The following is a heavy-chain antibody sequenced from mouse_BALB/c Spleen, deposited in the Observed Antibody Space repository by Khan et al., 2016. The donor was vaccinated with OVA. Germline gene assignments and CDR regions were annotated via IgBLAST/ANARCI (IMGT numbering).Heavy chain of an antibody. Sequence: EVQLQESGPELVKPGASVKMSCTASGYTFTSYDIHWVKQKPGQGLDWIGYIYPYNDDTKYNEKFKGKATLTSNKSSSTAYMELSSLTSEDSAVYYCARKYRYDVYFDSWGQGTTLTVSS. J-gene: IGHJ2*01. CDR3: ARKYRYDVYFDS. V-gene: IGHV1S136*01. CDR2: IYPYNDDT. D-gene: IGHD2-14*01. CDR1: GYTFTSYD.